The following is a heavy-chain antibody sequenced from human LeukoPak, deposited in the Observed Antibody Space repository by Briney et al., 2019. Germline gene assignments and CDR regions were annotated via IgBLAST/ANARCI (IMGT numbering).Heavy chain of an antibody. J-gene: IGHJ6*02. CDR2: ISAYNGNT. CDR1: GYTFTSYG. Sequence: ASVKVSCKASGYTFTSYGISWVRRAPGQGLEWMGWISAYNGNTNYAQKLQGRVTMTTDTSTSTAYMELRSLRSDDTAVYYCANYGSGSYGLYGMDVWGQGTTVTVSS. CDR3: ANYGSGSYGLYGMDV. V-gene: IGHV1-18*01. D-gene: IGHD3-10*01.